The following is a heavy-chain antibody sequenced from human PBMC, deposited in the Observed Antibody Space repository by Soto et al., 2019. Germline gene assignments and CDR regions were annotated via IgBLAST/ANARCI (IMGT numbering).Heavy chain of an antibody. Sequence: QVQLVQSGAEVKKPGASVKVSCKSSGYTFSMSGISWVRQAPGQGLEWMGWISGYNGNTNYEQKFQDRVTMTTDTTKNSVYMALRSLRSDDTPVYYCASEGPRPYYYSGMDVWGQGPTVTVSS. CDR2: ISGYNGNT. CDR1: GYTFSMSG. CDR3: ASEGPRPYYYSGMDV. J-gene: IGHJ6*02. V-gene: IGHV1-18*01.